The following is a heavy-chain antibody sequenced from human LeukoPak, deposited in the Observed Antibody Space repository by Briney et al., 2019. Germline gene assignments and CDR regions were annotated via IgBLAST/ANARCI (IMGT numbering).Heavy chain of an antibody. CDR3: ARDGFEVGSYGYDVGY. CDR2: ISSSSSYI. V-gene: IGHV3-21*01. J-gene: IGHJ4*02. D-gene: IGHD5-18*01. CDR1: GFTFSSYS. Sequence: GGSLRLSCAASGFTFSSYSMNWVRQAPGKGLEWVSSISSSSSYIYYADSVKGRFTISRDNAKNSLYLQMNSLRAEDTAVYYCARDGFEVGSYGYDVGYWGQGTLVTVSS.